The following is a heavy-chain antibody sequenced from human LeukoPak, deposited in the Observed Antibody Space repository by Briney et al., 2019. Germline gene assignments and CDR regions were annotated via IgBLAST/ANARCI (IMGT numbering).Heavy chain of an antibody. CDR3: ARVKYGGGFDY. D-gene: IGHD2-8*01. CDR2: IYYSGST. V-gene: IGHV4-59*01. J-gene: IGHJ4*02. Sequence: PSETLSPTCTVSGGSISSYYWSWIRQPPGKGLEWIGYIYYSGSTNYNPSLKSRVTISVDTSKNQFSLKLSSVTAADTAVYYCARVKYGGGFDYWGQGTLVTVSS. CDR1: GGSISSYY.